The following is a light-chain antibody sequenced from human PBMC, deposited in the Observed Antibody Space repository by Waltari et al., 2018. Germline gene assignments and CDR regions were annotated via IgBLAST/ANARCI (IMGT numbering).Light chain of an antibody. Sequence: SYELTQPPSVSVAPGKTARITCGGVNIGSRSVHWYLQKPGQAPVLVIYNDSYRPSGIPERFAGSNSGNTATLTLSRVEAGDEADYYCQVWDRYTDQPRVFGGGTRLTVL. CDR1: NIGSRS. CDR2: NDS. CDR3: QVWDRYTDQPRV. V-gene: IGLV3-21*04. J-gene: IGLJ3*02.